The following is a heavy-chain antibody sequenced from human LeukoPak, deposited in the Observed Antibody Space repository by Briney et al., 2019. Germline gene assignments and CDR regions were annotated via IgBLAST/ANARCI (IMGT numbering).Heavy chain of an antibody. CDR3: AKLVQSSDHVAFDI. Sequence: PGGSLRLSCAASGFTFSNCGMHWVRRAPGKGLEWVAFIRYDGSNKYYADSVKGRFTISRDNSKNTLYLQVNSLRTEDTAVYYCAKLVQSSDHVAFDIWGQGTMVTVSS. V-gene: IGHV3-30*02. CDR1: GFTFSNCG. CDR2: IRYDGSNK. J-gene: IGHJ3*02.